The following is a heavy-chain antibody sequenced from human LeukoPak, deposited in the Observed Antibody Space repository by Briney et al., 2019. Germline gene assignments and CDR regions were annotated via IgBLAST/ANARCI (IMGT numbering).Heavy chain of an antibody. J-gene: IGHJ4*02. CDR1: GFTFSSYA. Sequence: GGSLRLSCAASGFTFSSYAMHWVRQAPGKGLEWVTVIWYDGSNKHYADSVKGRFTISRDNSKNTLYREMYSLRAEDTAVYYCARAFGASSGYSVDYWGQGTLVTVSS. D-gene: IGHD3-22*01. CDR3: ARAFGASSGYSVDY. V-gene: IGHV3-33*01. CDR2: IWYDGSNK.